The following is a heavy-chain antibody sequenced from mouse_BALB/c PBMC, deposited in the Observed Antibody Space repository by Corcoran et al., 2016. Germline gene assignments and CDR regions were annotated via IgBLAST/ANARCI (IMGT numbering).Heavy chain of an antibody. J-gene: IGHJ2*01. Sequence: QVQLKQSGAELVRPGTSVKMSCKTSGYIFTSYWIHWVKQRSGHGLEWIGRIYPGTGSTYYNEKFKGKATLTADKSSSTAYMQLSSLKSEDSAVYFCASGNYYVDYWGQGTTLTVSS. CDR1: GYIFTSYW. V-gene: IGHV1-76*01. D-gene: IGHD2-1*01. CDR2: IYPGTGST. CDR3: ASGNYYVDY.